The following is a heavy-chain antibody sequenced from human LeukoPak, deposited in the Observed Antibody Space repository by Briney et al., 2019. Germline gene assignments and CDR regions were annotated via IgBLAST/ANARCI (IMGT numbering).Heavy chain of an antibody. CDR2: ISAYSGNI. D-gene: IGHD4-17*01. V-gene: IGHV1-18*01. CDR1: GYTFNSFA. CDR3: ASPDYGAPGREYYYYGMDV. J-gene: IGHJ6*02. Sequence: ASVRVSCKASGYTFNSFAFSWLRQAPGQGLEWVGSISAYSGNINYAQKVQGRAALTTDPSTSTASMELRSLRPDDTAVYYCASPDYGAPGREYYYYGMDVWGQGTTVTVSS.